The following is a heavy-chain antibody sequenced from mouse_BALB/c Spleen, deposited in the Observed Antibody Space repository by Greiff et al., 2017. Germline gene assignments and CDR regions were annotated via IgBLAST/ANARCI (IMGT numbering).Heavy chain of an antibody. CDR2: INPSTGYT. J-gene: IGHJ3*01. CDR1: GYTFTSYW. V-gene: IGHV1-7*01. CDR3: ARWDGFWFAY. D-gene: IGHD2-3*01. Sequence: VQLQQSGAELAKPGASVKMSCKASGYTFTSYWMHWVKQRPGQGLEWIGYINPSTGYTEYNQKFKGKATLTADKSSSTAYMQLSSLTSEDSAVYYCARWDGFWFAYWGQGTLVTVSA.